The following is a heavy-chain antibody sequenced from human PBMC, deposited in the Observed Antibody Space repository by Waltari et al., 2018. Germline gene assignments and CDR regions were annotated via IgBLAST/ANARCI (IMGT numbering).Heavy chain of an antibody. D-gene: IGHD1-1*01. Sequence: QLQLQESGPGLVKPSRTPSLLCAVPGDSMSTSDYWRWVRQPPGKGLEWIGQVRGDGKTNYNPSSASRVTMSLDTSTYHFALKLTSATAADTALYYCARDRGRGLYLDTGGQGTLVTVSP. CDR3: ARDRGRGLYLDT. V-gene: IGHV4-4*02. CDR1: GDSMSTSDY. CDR2: VRGDGKT. J-gene: IGHJ4*02.